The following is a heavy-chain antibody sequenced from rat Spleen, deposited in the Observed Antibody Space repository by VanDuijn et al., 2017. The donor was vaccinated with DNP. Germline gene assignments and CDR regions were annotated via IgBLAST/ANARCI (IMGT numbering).Heavy chain of an antibody. CDR2: ISASGEYA. V-gene: IGHV5S13*01. J-gene: IGHJ2*01. CDR1: GFTFSTFP. Sequence: EVQLVESGGDLVQPGRSMKLSCTASGFTFSTFPMAWVRQASTKGLEWVTTISASGEYAHYRDSVKGRFTISRDNTKDTQYLQMDSLRSEDTATYYCATGVYGGYEDWFAYWGQGVMVTVSS. CDR3: ATGVYGGYEDWFAY. D-gene: IGHD1-11*01.